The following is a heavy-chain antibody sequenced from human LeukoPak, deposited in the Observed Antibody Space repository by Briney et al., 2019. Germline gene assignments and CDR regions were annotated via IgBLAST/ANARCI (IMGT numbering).Heavy chain of an antibody. CDR2: IIHSGST. D-gene: IGHD5-18*01. J-gene: IGHJ3*02. V-gene: IGHV4-34*12. CDR1: GGSVSGYY. Sequence: PSETLSLTCAVYGGSVSGYYWSWIRQPPGKGLEWNGEIIHSGSTNYNPSLKSRVTISVDTSKNQFSLKLSSVTAADTAVYYCATTPQRGYSYGWGTDAFDIWGQGTMVTVSS. CDR3: ATTPQRGYSYGWGTDAFDI.